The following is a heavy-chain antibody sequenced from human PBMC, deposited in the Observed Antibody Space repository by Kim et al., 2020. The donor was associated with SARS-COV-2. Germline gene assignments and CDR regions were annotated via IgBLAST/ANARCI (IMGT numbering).Heavy chain of an antibody. CDR2: IYHSGST. CDR3: ARGTGYSSGWYGY. D-gene: IGHD6-19*01. Sequence: SETLSLTCAVSGGSISSSNWWSWVRQPPGKGLEWIGEIYHSGSTNYNPSLKSRVTISVDKSKNQFSLKLSSVTAADTAVYYCARGTGYSSGWYGYWGQGTLVTVSS. CDR1: GGSISSSNW. V-gene: IGHV4-4*02. J-gene: IGHJ4*02.